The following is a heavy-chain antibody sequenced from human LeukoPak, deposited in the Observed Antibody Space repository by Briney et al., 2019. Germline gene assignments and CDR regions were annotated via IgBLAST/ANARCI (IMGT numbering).Heavy chain of an antibody. CDR1: GFTFSDYE. CDR2: ISSGGGTI. CDR3: ARDQRGWSRPFDC. Sequence: GGSLRLSCAASGFTFSDYEMNWVRQAPGKGLEWVSYISSGGGTIFYADSAKGRFTISRDNAKNSLYLQMNSLRAEDTAVYYCARDQRGWSRPFDCWGQGSLVTVSS. J-gene: IGHJ4*02. D-gene: IGHD6-19*01. V-gene: IGHV3-48*03.